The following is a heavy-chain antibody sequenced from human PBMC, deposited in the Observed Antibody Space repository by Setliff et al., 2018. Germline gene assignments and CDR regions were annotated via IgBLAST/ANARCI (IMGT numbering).Heavy chain of an antibody. Sequence: GGSLRLSCAASGFTFSSYAMHWVRQAPGKGLEWVAVISYDGSNKYYADSVKGRFTISRDNSKNTLYLQMNSLRAEDTAVYYCARGGDYGEPLDYWGQGTLVTVSS. CDR3: ARGGDYGEPLDY. V-gene: IGHV3-30-3*01. CDR2: ISYDGSNK. J-gene: IGHJ4*02. D-gene: IGHD4-17*01. CDR1: GFTFSSYA.